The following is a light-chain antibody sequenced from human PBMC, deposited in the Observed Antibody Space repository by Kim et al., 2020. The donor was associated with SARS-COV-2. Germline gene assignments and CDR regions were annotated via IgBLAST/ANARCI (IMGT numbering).Light chain of an antibody. CDR3: SSYTTSYTSK. Sequence: QSALTQPASVSGSPGQSITISCTGTSSDVGGFNYVSWYQQHPGKAPKLLIYDVTTRPSGVSDRFSGSKSGNTASLTISGLQVEDEADYYCSSYTTSYTSKFGGGTQLTVL. CDR2: DVT. J-gene: IGLJ3*02. V-gene: IGLV2-14*03. CDR1: SSDVGGFNY.